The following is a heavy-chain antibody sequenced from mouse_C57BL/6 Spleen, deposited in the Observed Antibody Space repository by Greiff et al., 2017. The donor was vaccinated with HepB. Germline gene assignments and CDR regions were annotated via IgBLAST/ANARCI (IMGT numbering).Heavy chain of an antibody. V-gene: IGHV1-59*01. Sequence: QVQLQQPGAELVRPGTSVKLSCKASGYTFTSYWMHWVKQRPGQGLEWIGVIDPSDSYTNYNQKFKGKATLTVDTSSSTAYMQLSSLTSEDSAVYYCAREVYPPYFDVWGTGTTVTVSS. CDR1: GYTFTSYW. CDR2: IDPSDSYT. D-gene: IGHD2-1*01. J-gene: IGHJ1*03. CDR3: AREVYPPYFDV.